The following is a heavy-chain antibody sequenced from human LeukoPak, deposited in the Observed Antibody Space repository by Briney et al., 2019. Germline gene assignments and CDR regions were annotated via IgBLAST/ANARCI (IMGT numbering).Heavy chain of an antibody. D-gene: IGHD3-3*01. CDR2: ISGSGGST. CDR3: AKSSSSADFWSGYYADY. V-gene: IGHV3-23*01. J-gene: IGHJ4*02. Sequence: GGSLRLSCAASGFTFSTYAMSWVRQAPGKGLEWVSAISGSGGSTYYADSVKGRFTISRDNSKNTLYLQMNSLRAEDTAVYYCAKSSSSADFWSGYYADYWGQGTLVTVSS. CDR1: GFTFSTYA.